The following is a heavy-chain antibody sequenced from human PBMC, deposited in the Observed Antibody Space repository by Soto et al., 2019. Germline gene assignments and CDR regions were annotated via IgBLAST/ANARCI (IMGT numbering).Heavy chain of an antibody. CDR1: GFTFSSYA. CDR2: ISYDGSNK. Sequence: CLRLSCAVSGFTFSSYAMHWVRQAPGKGLEWVAVISYDGSNKYYADSVKGRFTISRDNSKDTLYLQMNSLRAEDTAVYYCARDGLGYYYDSSGYPFSFDYWGQGTLVTVSS. D-gene: IGHD3-22*01. CDR3: ARDGLGYYYDSSGYPFSFDY. J-gene: IGHJ4*02. V-gene: IGHV3-30-3*01.